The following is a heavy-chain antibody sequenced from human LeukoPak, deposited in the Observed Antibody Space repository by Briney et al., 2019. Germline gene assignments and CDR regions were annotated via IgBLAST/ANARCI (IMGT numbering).Heavy chain of an antibody. CDR3: AKDRHYYDSSGYYYWNFDL. CDR2: ISVSGGST. J-gene: IGHJ2*01. V-gene: IGHV3-23*01. CDR1: GFTFSSYA. Sequence: GGSLRLSCAASGFTFSSYAMSWVRQAPGKGLECVSAISVSGGSTYYADSVKGRFTISRDNSKNTLYLQMNSLRAEDTAVYYCAKDRHYYDSSGYYYWNFDLWGRGTLVTVSS. D-gene: IGHD3-22*01.